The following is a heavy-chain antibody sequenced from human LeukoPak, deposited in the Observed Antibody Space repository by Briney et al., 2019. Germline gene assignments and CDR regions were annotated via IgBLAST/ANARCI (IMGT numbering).Heavy chain of an antibody. Sequence: GGSLRLSCAASGFTFSSYGMHWVRQAPGKGLEWVAVISYDGSNKYYADSVKGRFTISRDNSKNTLYLQMNSPRAEDTAVYYCAKGVGATISDWGQGTLVTVSS. CDR2: ISYDGSNK. J-gene: IGHJ4*02. V-gene: IGHV3-30*18. D-gene: IGHD1-26*01. CDR1: GFTFSSYG. CDR3: AKGVGATISD.